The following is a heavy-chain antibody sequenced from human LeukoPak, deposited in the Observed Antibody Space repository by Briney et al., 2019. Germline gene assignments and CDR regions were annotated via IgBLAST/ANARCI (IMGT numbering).Heavy chain of an antibody. D-gene: IGHD3-22*01. V-gene: IGHV4-59*01. CDR2: IYYSGTT. CDR1: GGSISNYY. CDR3: ASSNYYDSSGPDAFDV. Sequence: SETLSLICTVSGGSISNYYWSWIRQPPGKGLEWIAYIYYSGTTNYNPSLKGRVTTSIDTSKNQFSLKLSSVTAADTAVYYCASSNYYDSSGPDAFDVWGQGTMVTVSS. J-gene: IGHJ3*01.